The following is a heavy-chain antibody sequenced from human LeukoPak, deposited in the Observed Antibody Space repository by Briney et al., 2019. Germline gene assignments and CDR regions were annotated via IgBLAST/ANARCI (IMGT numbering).Heavy chain of an antibody. V-gene: IGHV1-2*02. CDR3: ARALYYYGSGESFDP. J-gene: IGHJ5*02. CDR2: INPNSGGT. Sequence: GASVKVSCKASGYTFTGYYMHWVRQAPGQGLEWMGWINPNSGGTNYAQKFQGRVTMTRDTSISTAYMELSRLRSDDTAVYYCARALYYYGSGESFDPWGQGTLVTVSS. CDR1: GYTFTGYY. D-gene: IGHD3-10*01.